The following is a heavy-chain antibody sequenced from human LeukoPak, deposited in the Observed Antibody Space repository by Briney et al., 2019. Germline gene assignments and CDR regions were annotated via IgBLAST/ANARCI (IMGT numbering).Heavy chain of an antibody. CDR1: GFTFSSSA. J-gene: IGHJ6*03. Sequence: GGSLRLSCAASGFTFSSSAMSWVRQAPGKGLEWVSGISESGGSTYYADSVKGRFSISRDNSHNTLFLQMNSLRAEDTAVYFCAKDTRGATGSVTAHYYYYMDVWGKGTTVTVSS. CDR2: ISESGGST. D-gene: IGHD2-21*02. V-gene: IGHV3-23*01. CDR3: AKDTRGATGSVTAHYYYYMDV.